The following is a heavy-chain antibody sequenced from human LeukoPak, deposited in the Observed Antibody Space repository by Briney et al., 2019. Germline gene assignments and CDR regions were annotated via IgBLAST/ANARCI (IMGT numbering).Heavy chain of an antibody. CDR3: ARDQLTYCGGDCYPDY. CDR1: GYTFTSYG. J-gene: IGHJ4*02. D-gene: IGHD2-21*02. V-gene: IGHV1-18*01. Sequence: ASVKVSCKASGYTFTSYGISWVRHAPGQGLEWMGWISAYNGNTNYAQKLQGRVTMTTDTSTSTAYMELRSLRSDDTAVYYCARDQLTYCGGDCYPDYWGQGTLVTVSS. CDR2: ISAYNGNT.